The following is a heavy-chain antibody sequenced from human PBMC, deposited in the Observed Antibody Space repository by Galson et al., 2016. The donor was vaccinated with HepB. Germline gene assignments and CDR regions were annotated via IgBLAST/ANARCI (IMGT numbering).Heavy chain of an antibody. V-gene: IGHV3-23*01. CDR1: GFTFNNYA. D-gene: IGHD5-18*01. CDR2: ISGSGGST. CDR3: VRGGDTVIGAAFDV. Sequence: SLRLSCAASGFTFNNYAMSWVRQAPGKGLEWVSSISGSGGSTFYADSVKGRFTISRDNAKNSLFLQMNSLRAEDTAVYYCVRGGDTVIGAAFDVWGQGTMGTVAS. J-gene: IGHJ3*01.